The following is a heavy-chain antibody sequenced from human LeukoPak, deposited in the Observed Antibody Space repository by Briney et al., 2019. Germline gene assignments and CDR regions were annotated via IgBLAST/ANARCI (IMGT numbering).Heavy chain of an antibody. D-gene: IGHD4-17*01. Sequence: SETLSLTCTVSGGSISSYYWSWIRQPPGKGLEWIGEINHSGSTNYNPSLKSRVTISVDTSKNQFSLKLSSVTAADTAVYYCAGSSTVTTFAGYYYYMDVWGKGTTVTVSS. J-gene: IGHJ6*03. CDR2: INHSGST. V-gene: IGHV4-34*01. CDR1: GGSISSYY. CDR3: AGSSTVTTFAGYYYYMDV.